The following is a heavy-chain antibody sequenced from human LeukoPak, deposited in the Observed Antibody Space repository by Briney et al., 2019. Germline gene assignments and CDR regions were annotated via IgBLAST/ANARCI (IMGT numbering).Heavy chain of an antibody. Sequence: ASVKVSCKASGYTFTGYHIHWVRQAPGQGLEWMGWINPNNGDTKYAQKFNGRVTMTRDTSISTAYMELRSLRSDDTAVYYCASMGAYYYGSGSYLDYWGQGTLVTVSS. CDR3: ASMGAYYYGSGSYLDY. CDR2: INPNNGDT. V-gene: IGHV1-2*02. D-gene: IGHD3-10*01. J-gene: IGHJ4*02. CDR1: GYTFTGYH.